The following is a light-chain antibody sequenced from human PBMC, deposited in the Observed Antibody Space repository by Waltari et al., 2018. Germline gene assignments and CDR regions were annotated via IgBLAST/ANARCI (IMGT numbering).Light chain of an antibody. CDR3: CSYAGSRIHVL. CDR1: SSDVGGYNY. CDR2: DVS. V-gene: IGLV2-23*02. J-gene: IGLJ2*01. Sequence: QSALTQPASVSGSPGQSITLSCTGTSSDVGGYNYVSWYQQYPGKAPKLMIYDVSKRPSGVSNRFSGSKSGNTASLTISGLQAEDEADYYCCSYAGSRIHVLFGGGTKLTVL.